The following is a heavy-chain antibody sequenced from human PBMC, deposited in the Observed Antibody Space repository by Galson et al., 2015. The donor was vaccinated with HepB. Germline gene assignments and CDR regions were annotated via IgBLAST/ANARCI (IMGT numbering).Heavy chain of an antibody. CDR3: ARDPNSMVLRFLGWAFDI. D-gene: IGHD3-3*01. V-gene: IGHV3-33*01. CDR1: GFTFSSYG. Sequence: SLRLSCAASGFTFSSYGMHWVRQAPGKGLEWVAVIWYDGSNKYYADSVKGRFTISRDNSKNTLYLQMNSLRAEDTAVYYCARDPNSMVLRFLGWAFDIWGQGTMVTVSS. J-gene: IGHJ3*02. CDR2: IWYDGSNK.